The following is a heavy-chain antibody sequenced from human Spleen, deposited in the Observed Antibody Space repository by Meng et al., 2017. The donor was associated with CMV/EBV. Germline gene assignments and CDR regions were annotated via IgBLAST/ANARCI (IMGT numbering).Heavy chain of an antibody. CDR2: ISSSGSII. V-gene: IGHV3-48*03. CDR1: GFTFSSYE. CDR3: ARGTSQVLTLYYYDSSGYLG. Sequence: GESLKISCAASGFTFSSYEMNWVRQAPGKGLEWVSYISSSGSIIYYADSVKGRFTIPRDNAKNSLYLQMNSLRAEDTAVYYCARGTSQVLTLYYYDSSGYLGWGQGTLVTVSS. J-gene: IGHJ4*02. D-gene: IGHD3-22*01.